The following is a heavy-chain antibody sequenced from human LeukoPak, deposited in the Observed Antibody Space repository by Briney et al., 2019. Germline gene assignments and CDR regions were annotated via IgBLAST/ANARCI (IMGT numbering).Heavy chain of an antibody. Sequence: SETLSLTCTVSGGSISSYYWSWIRQPPGKGLEWIGYIHYSGSTNYNPSLKSRVTISVDTSKNQFSLKLSSVTAADTAVYYCARHGYYGSGSYVWFDPWGQGTLVTVSS. D-gene: IGHD3-10*01. CDR2: IHYSGST. J-gene: IGHJ5*02. V-gene: IGHV4-59*08. CDR1: GGSISSYY. CDR3: ARHGYYGSGSYVWFDP.